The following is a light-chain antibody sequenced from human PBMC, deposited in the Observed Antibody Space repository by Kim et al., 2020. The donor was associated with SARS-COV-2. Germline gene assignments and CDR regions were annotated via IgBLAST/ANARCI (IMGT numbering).Light chain of an antibody. CDR1: SGSIASNY. V-gene: IGLV6-57*03. J-gene: IGLJ3*02. CDR2: EDN. Sequence: GTAVTISWTRSSGSIASNYVQWYQQRPGRAPTTVIYEDNQRPSGVPDRFSGSIDSSSNSASLTISGLKTEDEADYYCQSYDSSNQVFGGGTQLTVL. CDR3: QSYDSSNQV.